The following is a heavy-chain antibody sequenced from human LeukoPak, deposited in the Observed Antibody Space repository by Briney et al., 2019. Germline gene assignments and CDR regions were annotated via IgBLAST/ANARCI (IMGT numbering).Heavy chain of an antibody. D-gene: IGHD3-22*01. CDR2: IYYSGST. V-gene: IGHV4-59*01. CDR3: ARVGSSGYFDY. Sequence: SETLSLTCTVPGGSISSYYWSWIRQPPGKGLEWIGYIYYSGSTNYNPSLKSRVTISVDTSKNQFSLKLSSVTAADTAVYYCARVGSSGYFDYWGQGTLVTVSS. J-gene: IGHJ4*02. CDR1: GGSISSYY.